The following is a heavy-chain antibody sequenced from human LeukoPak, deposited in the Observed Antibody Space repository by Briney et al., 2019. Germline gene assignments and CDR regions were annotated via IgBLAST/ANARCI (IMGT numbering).Heavy chain of an antibody. CDR3: AIGTVVSPAQGYGMDV. V-gene: IGHV4-39*07. J-gene: IGHJ6*02. Sequence: SETPSLTCTVSGGSISSSSYYWGWIRQPPGKGLEWIGSIYYSGSTYYNPSLKSRVTISVDTSKNQFSLKLSSVTAADTAVYYCAIGTVVSPAQGYGMDVWGQGTTVTVSS. CDR1: GGSISSSSYY. CDR2: IYYSGST. D-gene: IGHD2-8*02.